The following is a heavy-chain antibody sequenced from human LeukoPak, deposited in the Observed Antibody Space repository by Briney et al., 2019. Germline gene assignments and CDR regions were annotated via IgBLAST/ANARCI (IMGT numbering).Heavy chain of an antibody. Sequence: SVKVSCKASGGTFSSYAISWVRQAPGQGLEWMGRIIPILGIANYAQKFQGRVTITADKSTSTAYMELSSLRSEDTAVYYCAREYYYDSSGYYYVYYFDYWGQGTLVTVSS. V-gene: IGHV1-69*04. D-gene: IGHD3-22*01. CDR3: AREYYYDSSGYYYVYYFDY. CDR2: IIPILGIA. J-gene: IGHJ4*02. CDR1: GGTFSSYA.